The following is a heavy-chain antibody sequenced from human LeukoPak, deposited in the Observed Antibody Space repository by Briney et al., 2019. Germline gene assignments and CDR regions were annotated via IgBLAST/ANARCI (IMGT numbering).Heavy chain of an antibody. D-gene: IGHD2-2*01. CDR1: GFTFSNAW. J-gene: IGHJ6*02. Sequence: GGSLRLSCAASGFTFSNAWMSWVRQAPGKGLEWVGRIKSKTDGGTTDYAAPVKGRFTISRDDSKNTLYLQMNSLKTEDTAVYYCTTAVPAADYYYGMDVWGQGTTVTVSS. V-gene: IGHV3-15*01. CDR3: TTAVPAADYYYGMDV. CDR2: IKSKTDGGTT.